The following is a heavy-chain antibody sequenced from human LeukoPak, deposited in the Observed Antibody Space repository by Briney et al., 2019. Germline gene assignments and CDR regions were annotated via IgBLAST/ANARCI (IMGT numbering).Heavy chain of an antibody. D-gene: IGHD6-19*01. V-gene: IGHV3-43*01. CDR2: ISWDGGST. Sequence: PGGSLRLSCAASGFTFDDYTMHWVRQAPGEGLEWVSLISWDGGSTYYADSVKGRFTISRDNSKNSLYLQMNSLRTEDTALYYCAKDGVVAVAGTGEFDYWGQGTLVTVSS. J-gene: IGHJ4*02. CDR3: AKDGVVAVAGTGEFDY. CDR1: GFTFDDYT.